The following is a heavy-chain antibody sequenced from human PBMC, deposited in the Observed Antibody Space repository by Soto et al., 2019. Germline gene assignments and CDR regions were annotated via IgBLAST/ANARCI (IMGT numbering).Heavy chain of an antibody. CDR2: IRAYNGNT. V-gene: IGHV1-18*04. CDR1: GYAFLVYG. D-gene: IGHD3-3*01. CDR3: ARCTRQGGGITIFGGAPTEDYGMDV. Sequence: SSVKVSCKPAGYAFLVYGIRWVRQAPGQGLEWMGWIRAYNGNTNYGQKLQGRVTMTPDTSISAAYMELSRLRSDDTAVYYCARCTRQGGGITIFGGAPTEDYGMDVWGQGTTVTVSS. J-gene: IGHJ6*02.